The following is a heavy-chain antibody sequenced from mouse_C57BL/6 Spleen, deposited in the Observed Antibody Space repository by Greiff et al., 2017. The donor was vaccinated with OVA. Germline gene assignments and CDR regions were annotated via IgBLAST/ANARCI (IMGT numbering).Heavy chain of an antibody. V-gene: IGHV5-16*01. CDR1: GFTFSDYY. Sequence: EVMLVESEGGLVQPGSSMKLSCTASGFTFSDYYMAWVRQVPAKGLEWVTNINYDGSSTYYLDSLKSRFIISRDNAKNILYLQMSSLKSEDTATYYCAREYYGSLYWYFDVWGTGTTVTVSS. J-gene: IGHJ1*03. CDR2: INYDGSST. D-gene: IGHD1-1*01. CDR3: AREYYGSLYWYFDV.